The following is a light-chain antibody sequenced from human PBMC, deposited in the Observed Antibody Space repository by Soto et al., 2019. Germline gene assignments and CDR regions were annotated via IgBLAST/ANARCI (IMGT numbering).Light chain of an antibody. V-gene: IGKV3-20*01. Sequence: EIVLTQSPATLSLSPGERATLSCRAGQNIGTSLAWYQQKPGQAPRLLIYGASSRATGIPDRFSGSGSGTDFTLTISRLEPEDFAVYYCQQYGSSPPITFGQGTRLEIK. J-gene: IGKJ5*01. CDR3: QQYGSSPPIT. CDR2: GAS. CDR1: QNIGTS.